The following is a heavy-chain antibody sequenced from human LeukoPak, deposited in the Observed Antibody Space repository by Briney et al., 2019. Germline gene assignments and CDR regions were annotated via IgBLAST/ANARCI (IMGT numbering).Heavy chain of an antibody. CDR3: AGVKKFDY. V-gene: IGHV4-61*02. CDR2: HTSGSI. J-gene: IGHJ4*02. CDR1: GGSISRGSYY. Sequence: SQTLSLTCTASGGSISRGSYYWNWMRQPAGKGLEWIGRHTSGSINYNPSLKSRVTISVDTSKNQLSLMLTSVTAADTAVYYCAGVKKFDYWGQGILVTVSS. D-gene: IGHD2-8*01.